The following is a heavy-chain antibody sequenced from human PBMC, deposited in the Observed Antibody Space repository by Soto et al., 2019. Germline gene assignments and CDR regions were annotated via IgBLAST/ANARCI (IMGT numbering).Heavy chain of an antibody. V-gene: IGHV4-30-4*01. D-gene: IGHD2-15*01. CDR3: AREGGGGYFFYGMDV. CDR1: GGSISSGDYY. J-gene: IGHJ6*02. Sequence: QVQLQESGPGLVKPSQTLSLTCTVSGGSISSGDYYWIWIRQPPGKGLQWIGYVYYTGRSNYNPSLKSLLIISIDTSNNQFSLKRKSVTAADTAVYYCAREGGGGYFFYGMDVWGQGPTVTVSS. CDR2: VYYTGRS.